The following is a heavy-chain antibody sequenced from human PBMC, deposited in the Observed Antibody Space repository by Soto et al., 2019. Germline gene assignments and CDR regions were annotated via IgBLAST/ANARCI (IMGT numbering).Heavy chain of an antibody. CDR1: GGSISSYY. D-gene: IGHD2-15*01. V-gene: IGHV4-59*01. CDR3: ARSCSGGSCYLTFDY. Sequence: SETLSLTCTVSGGSISSYYWSWIRQPPGKGLEWIGYSDYSGSTNYNASLKSRVTISVDRSNNQFSLKLSSVTAADTAVYYCARSCSGGSCYLTFDYWGQGTLVTVSS. J-gene: IGHJ4*02. CDR2: SDYSGST.